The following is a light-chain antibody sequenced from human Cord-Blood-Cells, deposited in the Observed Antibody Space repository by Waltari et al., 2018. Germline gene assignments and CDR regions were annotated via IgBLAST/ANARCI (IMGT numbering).Light chain of an antibody. CDR2: AAS. J-gene: IGKJ1*01. CDR3: QQLNSYLGT. CDR1: QGISSY. Sequence: DIQLTQSPSFLSASVGDRVTITCRASQGISSYLAWYQQKPGKAPKLLIYAASTLQSGVPARFSGSGSGTEFTLTISSLQPEDFVTYYGQQLNSYLGTFGQGTKVEIK. V-gene: IGKV1-9*01.